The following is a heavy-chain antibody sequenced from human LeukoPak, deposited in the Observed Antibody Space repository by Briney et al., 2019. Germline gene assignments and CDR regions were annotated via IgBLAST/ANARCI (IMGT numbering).Heavy chain of an antibody. Sequence: ASVKVSCKASGYTFTGYYMHWVRQAHGQGLEWMGWINPHSGGTNYAQKFQGRVTMTRDTSISTAYMELSRLRSDDTAVYYCAREYSSGYNSNWFDPWGQGTLVTVSS. CDR3: AREYSSGYNSNWFDP. J-gene: IGHJ5*02. V-gene: IGHV1-2*02. CDR1: GYTFTGYY. CDR2: INPHSGGT. D-gene: IGHD6-19*01.